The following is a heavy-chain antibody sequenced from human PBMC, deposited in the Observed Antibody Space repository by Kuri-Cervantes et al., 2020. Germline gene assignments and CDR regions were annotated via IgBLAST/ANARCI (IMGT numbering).Heavy chain of an antibody. J-gene: IGHJ2*01. CDR2: IYYSGST. D-gene: IGHD3-22*01. CDR1: GGSISSSSYY. CDR3: AKDSYYYDSSGKRNWYFDL. V-gene: IGHV4-61*01. Sequence: SETLSLTCTVSGGSISSSSYYWSWIRQPPGKGLEWIGYIYYSGSTNYNPSLKSRVTISVDTSKNQFSLKLSSVTAADTAVYYCAKDSYYYDSSGKRNWYFDLWGRGTLVTVSS.